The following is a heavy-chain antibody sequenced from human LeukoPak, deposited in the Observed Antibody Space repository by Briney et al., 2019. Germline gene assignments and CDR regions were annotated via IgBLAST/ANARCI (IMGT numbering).Heavy chain of an antibody. CDR3: ARESSSLTYPDFDY. CDR1: GFTFSSYG. D-gene: IGHD6-13*01. CDR2: IRYDGSKK. Sequence: GGSLRLSCAASGFTFSSYGMHWVRQAPGKGLEWVAFIRYDGSKKYYADSVKGRFTISRDNSKNTLYLQMNSLRTEDTAVYYCARESSSLTYPDFDYWGQGTLVTVSS. V-gene: IGHV3-30*02. J-gene: IGHJ4*02.